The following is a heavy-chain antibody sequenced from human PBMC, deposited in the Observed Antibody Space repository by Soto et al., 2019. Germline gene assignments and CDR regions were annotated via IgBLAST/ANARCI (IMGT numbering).Heavy chain of an antibody. CDR1: GGSISSYY. CDR2: IYYSVST. CDR3: ARVGALRPWYYGMDV. D-gene: IGHD3-10*01. J-gene: IGHJ6*02. Sequence: SETLSLTCTVSGGSISSYYWSWIGQPPGKGLEWIGYIYYSVSTNYNPSLKSRVTISVDTSKNQFSLKLSSVTAADTAVYYCARVGALRPWYYGMDVWGQGTTVTVSS. V-gene: IGHV4-59*01.